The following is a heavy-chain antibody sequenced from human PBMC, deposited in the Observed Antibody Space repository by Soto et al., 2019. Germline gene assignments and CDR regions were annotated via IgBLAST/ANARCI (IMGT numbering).Heavy chain of an antibody. CDR1: GGSISSSSYY. D-gene: IGHD6-6*01. CDR3: AREPPTVLQLVPGWYFDL. V-gene: IGHV4-39*07. Sequence: QLQLQESGPGLVKPSETLSLTCTVSGGSISSSSYYWGWIRQPPGKGLEWIGYIYYSGSTYYNPSLKSRVTISVDTSKNQFSLKLSSVTAADTAVYYCAREPPTVLQLVPGWYFDLWGRGTLVTVSS. J-gene: IGHJ2*01. CDR2: IYYSGST.